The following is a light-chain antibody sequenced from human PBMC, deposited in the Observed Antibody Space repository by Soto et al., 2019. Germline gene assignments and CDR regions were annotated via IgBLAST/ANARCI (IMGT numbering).Light chain of an antibody. V-gene: IGLV2-14*03. CDR2: DVS. Sequence: QSALTQPASVSASPGQSITISCTGTSSDVGAYNYVSWYQHHPGEAPKLMIYDVSDRPSGVSNRFSGSKSGNTASLTISGLQAEDEADYYCSSSTTSSTLVFGVGTKVTVL. J-gene: IGLJ2*01. CDR1: SSDVGAYNY. CDR3: SSSTTSSTLV.